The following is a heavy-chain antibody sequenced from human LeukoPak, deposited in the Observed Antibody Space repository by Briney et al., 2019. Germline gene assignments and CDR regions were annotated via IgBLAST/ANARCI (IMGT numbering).Heavy chain of an antibody. V-gene: IGHV3-53*01. CDR2: IYSGGST. D-gene: IGHD6-13*01. CDR3: ARIAAAGNEGDY. J-gene: IGHJ4*02. CDR1: GFTLSSNY. Sequence: GSLKLSCAASGFTLSSNYMSWVRQAPGKGLEWVSVIYSGGSTYYADSVKGRFTISRDNSKNTLYLQMNSLRAEDTAVYYCARIAAAGNEGDYWGQGTLVTVSS.